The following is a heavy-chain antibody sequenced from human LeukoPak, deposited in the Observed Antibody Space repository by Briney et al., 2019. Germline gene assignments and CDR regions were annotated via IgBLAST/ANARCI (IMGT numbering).Heavy chain of an antibody. J-gene: IGHJ3*02. Sequence: LRLSCAASGFTFSSYAMSWIRQHPGKGLEWIGYIYYSGSTYYNPSLKSRVTISVDTSKNQFSLKLSSVTAADTAVYYCATIFGSFAFDIWGQGTMVTVSS. V-gene: IGHV4-31*02. D-gene: IGHD3-3*01. CDR1: GFTFSSYA. CDR3: ATIFGSFAFDI. CDR2: IYYSGST.